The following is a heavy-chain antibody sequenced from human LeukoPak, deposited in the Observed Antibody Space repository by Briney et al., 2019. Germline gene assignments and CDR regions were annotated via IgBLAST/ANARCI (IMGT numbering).Heavy chain of an antibody. CDR1: GGSISSGGYY. CDR2: IYYSGST. J-gene: IGHJ4*02. CDR3: ARLGLLWFGELA. V-gene: IGHV4-31*03. D-gene: IGHD3-10*01. Sequence: SETLSLTCTVSGGSISSGGYYWTWIRQHPGKGLEWIGYIYYSGSTYYNPSLKSRVTISVDTSKNQFSLRLSSVTAADTAVYYCARLGLLWFGELAWGQGTLVTVSS.